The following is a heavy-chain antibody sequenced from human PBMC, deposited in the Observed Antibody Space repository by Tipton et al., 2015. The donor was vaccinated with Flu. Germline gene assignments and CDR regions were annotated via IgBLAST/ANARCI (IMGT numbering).Heavy chain of an antibody. Sequence: SLRLSCAASGFTFSSYGMSWVRQAPGKGLEWVSGISGSGGNTYYADFVKGRFTISRDNSKKMLFLQLNGLRAEDTAVYYCAKERVVRGVMGRWDYWGQGTLVTVSS. CDR1: GFTFSSYG. D-gene: IGHD3-10*01. J-gene: IGHJ4*02. V-gene: IGHV3-23*01. CDR3: AKERVVRGVMGRWDY. CDR2: ISGSGGNT.